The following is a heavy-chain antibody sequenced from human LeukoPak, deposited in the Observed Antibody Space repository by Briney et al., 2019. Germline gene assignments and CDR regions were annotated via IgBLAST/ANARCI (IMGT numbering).Heavy chain of an antibody. CDR2: ISSAGGIPT. J-gene: IGHJ4*02. V-gene: IGHV3-23*01. CDR3: AKLPHSRGGSYSDY. CDR1: GFTFSSYA. Sequence: PGGSLRLSCAASGFTFSSYAMSWARQAPGKGLEWVSTISSAGGIPTYYADSVKGRFTISRDNSKNTVYLQMNNLRAEDTAVYYCAKLPHSRGGSYSDYWGRGTLVTVSS. D-gene: IGHD3-10*01.